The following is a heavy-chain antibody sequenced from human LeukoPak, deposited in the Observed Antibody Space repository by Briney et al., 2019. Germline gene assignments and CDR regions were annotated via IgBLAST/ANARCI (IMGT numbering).Heavy chain of an antibody. V-gene: IGHV4-34*01. CDR3: ARRVVVTAIGWYFDL. CDR1: GGSFSGYY. CDR2: INHSGST. J-gene: IGHJ2*01. Sequence: SETLSLTCAVYGGSFSGYYWSWIRQPPGKGLEWIGEINHSGSTNYNPSLKSRVTISVDTSKNQFSLKLSSVTAADTAVYYCARRVVVTAIGWYFDLWGRGTLVTVSS. D-gene: IGHD2-21*02.